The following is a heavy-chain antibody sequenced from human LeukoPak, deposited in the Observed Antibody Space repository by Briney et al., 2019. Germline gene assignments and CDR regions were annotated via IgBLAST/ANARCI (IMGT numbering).Heavy chain of an antibody. V-gene: IGHV3-48*04. CDR2: ISSSSSNI. J-gene: IGHJ4*02. CDR1: GFTFSTYR. Sequence: SGSLRLSCAAYGFTFSTYRVNWARQAPGKGAEWLSYISSSSSNICYADSVRGRFTISRDNAKNSLYLQMVSLRGEDTGVYDCVREGDRQGDGDNFRSLDYWGQGTLVTVSS. D-gene: IGHD5-24*01. CDR3: VREGDRQGDGDNFRSLDY.